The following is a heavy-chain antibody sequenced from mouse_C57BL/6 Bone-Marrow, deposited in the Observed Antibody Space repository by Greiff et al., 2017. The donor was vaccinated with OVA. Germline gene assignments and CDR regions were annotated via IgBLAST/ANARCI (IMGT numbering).Heavy chain of an antibody. D-gene: IGHD2-1*01. J-gene: IGHJ3*01. V-gene: IGHV1-26*01. CDR2: INPNNGGT. CDR1: GYTFTDYY. CDR3: ARFYYGAY. Sequence: VQLQQSGPELVKPGASVKISCKASGYTFTDYYMNWVKQSHGKSLEWIGDINPNNGGTSYNQKFKGKATLTVDKSSSTAYMELRSLTSDDSAVYYCARFYYGAYWGQGTLVTVSA.